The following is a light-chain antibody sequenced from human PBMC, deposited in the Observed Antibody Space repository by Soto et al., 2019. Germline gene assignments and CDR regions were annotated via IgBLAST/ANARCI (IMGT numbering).Light chain of an antibody. V-gene: IGKV1-5*03. CDR1: QSITNK. CDR3: QQYDSYPVT. CDR2: KAS. Sequence: DIQMTQSPSTLSASVGDRVTITCRASQSITNKLAWYQKKPGKVAKPLIYKASSLESGVPSRFSGSGSGTKFTPTISRLQPDHFASYHPQQYDSYPVTFGGGPTGNIK. J-gene: IGKJ4*01.